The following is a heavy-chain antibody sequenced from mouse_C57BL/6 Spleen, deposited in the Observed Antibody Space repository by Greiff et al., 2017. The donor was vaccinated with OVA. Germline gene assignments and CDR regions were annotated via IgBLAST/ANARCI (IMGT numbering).Heavy chain of an antibody. J-gene: IGHJ3*01. Sequence: VKVVESGPGLVQPSQSLSITCTVSGFSLTSYGVHWVRPSPGTGLEWLGVIWRGGSTDYNAAFMSRLSITKDNSKSQVFFKMNSLQADDTAIYYCAKKGELSWFAYWGQGTLVTVSA. CDR2: IWRGGST. V-gene: IGHV2-5*01. CDR3: AKKGELSWFAY. CDR1: GFSLTSYG.